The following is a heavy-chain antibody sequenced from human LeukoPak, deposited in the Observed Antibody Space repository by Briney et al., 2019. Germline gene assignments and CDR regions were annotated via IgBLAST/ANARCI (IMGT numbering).Heavy chain of an antibody. Sequence: GGSLRLSCAASGFTFNNYHMTWVRQAPGEGLEWVSLITFSGDTTYYADSVKGRFTISRDNSKNTLYLQMNSLRAEDTAVYYCAKKSQSHGRGAFDIWGQGTMVTVSS. CDR3: AKKSQSHGRGAFDI. V-gene: IGHV3-23*01. CDR1: GFTFNNYH. D-gene: IGHD3-10*02. CDR2: ITFSGDTT. J-gene: IGHJ3*02.